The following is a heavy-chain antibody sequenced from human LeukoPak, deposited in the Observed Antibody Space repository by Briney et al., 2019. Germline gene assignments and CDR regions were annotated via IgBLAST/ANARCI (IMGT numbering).Heavy chain of an antibody. CDR1: GASISSGANY. CDR2: VYHNRHT. J-gene: IGHJ4*02. Sequence: PSEPLSLTCIVTGASISSGANYYSWILPPPMTGLECIGYVYHNRHTYFNPSLKSRLAISIDTSKKQFSLKLTSVTAADTAVYYCARDGGSPLGYFDYWGQGALVTVSS. CDR3: ARDGGSPLGYFDY. V-gene: IGHV4-30-4*08. D-gene: IGHD1-26*01.